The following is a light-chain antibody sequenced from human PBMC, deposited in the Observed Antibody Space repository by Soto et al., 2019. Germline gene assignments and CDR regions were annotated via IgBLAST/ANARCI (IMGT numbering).Light chain of an antibody. V-gene: IGLV2-14*01. CDR1: SNDAGGYKY. CDR2: GVS. J-gene: IGLJ1*01. CDR3: SSYTSRSTLFV. Sequence: QSSLTQPASVSWSPGQTINISCTGTSNDAGGYKYVSWYQQHPGKAPKLIISGVSNRPSGVSLRFSGSKSGNTASLTISGLQAEDEADYYCSSYTSRSTLFVFGTGTKVTVL.